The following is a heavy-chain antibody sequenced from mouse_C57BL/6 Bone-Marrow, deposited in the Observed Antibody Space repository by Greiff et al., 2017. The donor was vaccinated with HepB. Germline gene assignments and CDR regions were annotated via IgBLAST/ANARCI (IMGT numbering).Heavy chain of an antibody. CDR3: ARGVYDGWGFAY. Sequence: EVQLQESGPGLVKPSQTVFLPCTVTGISITTGNYRWSWIRQFPGNKLEWIGYIYYSGTITYNPSLTSRTTITRDTPKNQFFLEMNSLTAEDTATYYCARGVYDGWGFAYWGQGTLVTVSA. V-gene: IGHV3-5*01. D-gene: IGHD2-3*01. CDR1: GISITTGNYR. CDR2: IYYSGTI. J-gene: IGHJ3*01.